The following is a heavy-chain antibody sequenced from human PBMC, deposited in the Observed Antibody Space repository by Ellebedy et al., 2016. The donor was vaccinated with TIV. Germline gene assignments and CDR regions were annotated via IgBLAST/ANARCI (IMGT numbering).Heavy chain of an antibody. CDR3: ARGPFMITFGGVIMDV. J-gene: IGHJ6*02. V-gene: IGHV1-8*02. CDR1: GYTFTSYD. Sequence: AASVKVSCKASGYTFTSYDINWVRQATGQGLEWTGWMNSNSGNTESAQKFQGRDTMTRNTSITTAFMELSSLGSEDTAVNYCARGPFMITFGGVIMDVWGQGTTVTVSS. CDR2: MNSNSGNT. D-gene: IGHD3-16*02.